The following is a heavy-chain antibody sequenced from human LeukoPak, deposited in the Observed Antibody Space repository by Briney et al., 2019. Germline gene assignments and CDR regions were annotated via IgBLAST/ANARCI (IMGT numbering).Heavy chain of an antibody. V-gene: IGHV3-53*04. CDR1: GFTVSINY. D-gene: IGHD4-17*01. CDR3: AGGTTVTKGYFDY. Sequence: GGSLRLSCAASGFTVSINYMSWVRQAPGKGLEWVSVIYSGGSTYYADSVKGRFTISRHNSKNTLYLQMNSLRAEDTAVYYCAGGTTVTKGYFDYWGQGTLVTVSS. CDR2: IYSGGST. J-gene: IGHJ4*02.